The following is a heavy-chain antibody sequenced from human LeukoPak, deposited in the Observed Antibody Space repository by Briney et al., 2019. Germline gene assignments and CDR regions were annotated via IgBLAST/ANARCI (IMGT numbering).Heavy chain of an antibody. Sequence: SETLSLTCAVSSYSISSCYSWGWIRQPPGKGLEWIGNIYVSGSTYYNLSLKSRVTISIDMSKNLFSLKLISVTAADTAVYRCAKTDYGDYGGFNSWGQGTMVTVSS. CDR2: IYVSGST. CDR1: SYSISSCYS. J-gene: IGHJ3*01. V-gene: IGHV4-38-2*01. CDR3: AKTDYGDYGGFNS. D-gene: IGHD4-17*01.